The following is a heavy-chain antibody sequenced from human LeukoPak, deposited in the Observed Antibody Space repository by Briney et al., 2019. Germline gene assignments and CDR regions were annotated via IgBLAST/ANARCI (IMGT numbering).Heavy chain of an antibody. CDR2: ISISSGEP. Sequence: SVKVPCKASGYTFVTEDITWVRQAPGQGLEWMGWISISSGEPNYAQNFRGRVTMTTDTATSTAHMELRSLRSDDTALYYCARGGYSSGYRYWGQGTLVTVSS. CDR3: ARGGYSSGYRY. D-gene: IGHD2-15*01. J-gene: IGHJ1*01. CDR1: GYTFVTED. V-gene: IGHV1-18*01.